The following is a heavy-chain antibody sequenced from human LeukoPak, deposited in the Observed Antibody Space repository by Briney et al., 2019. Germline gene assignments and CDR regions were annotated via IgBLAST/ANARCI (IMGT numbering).Heavy chain of an antibody. D-gene: IGHD2-21*02. V-gene: IGHV1-18*01. CDR1: GFMFTRYT. J-gene: IGHJ3*02. CDR3: ARVMMTVVTAHAFEI. CDR2: ISPYTGNT. Sequence: ASVKVSCRASGFMFTRYTISWLRQAPGQGLEWVGWISPYTGNTNYAQKVQGRVTMTTDASTNSAYMELRSLRSDDTAMYYCARVMMTVVTAHAFEIWGLGTIVTVSS.